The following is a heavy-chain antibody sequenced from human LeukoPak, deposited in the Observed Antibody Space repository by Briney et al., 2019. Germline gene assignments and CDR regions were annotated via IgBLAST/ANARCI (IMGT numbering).Heavy chain of an antibody. CDR3: ARDALLYGSGSYSSFFDY. V-gene: IGHV3-33*08. Sequence: GGSLRLSCAASGFTFSTYTMHWVRQAPGKGLEWVAVIWYDGSNKYYADSVKGRFTISRDNSKNTLYLQMNSLRAEDTAVYYCARDALLYGSGSYSSFFDYWGQGTLVTVSS. D-gene: IGHD3-10*01. J-gene: IGHJ4*02. CDR1: GFTFSTYT. CDR2: IWYDGSNK.